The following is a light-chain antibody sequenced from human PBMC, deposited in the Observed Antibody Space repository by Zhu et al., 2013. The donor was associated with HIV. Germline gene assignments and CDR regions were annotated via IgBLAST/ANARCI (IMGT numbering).Light chain of an antibody. Sequence: DIVMTQSPLSPPVTPGEPASISCRSSQSLLHSNGYNYLDWYLQKPGQSPQLLIYLGSNRASGVPARFSGSGSGTDFTLKISRVEAEDVGIYYCMQALQTPLTFGGGTKVEIK. CDR2: LGS. CDR3: MQALQTPLT. V-gene: IGKV2-28*01. CDR1: QSLLHSNGYNY. J-gene: IGKJ4*01.